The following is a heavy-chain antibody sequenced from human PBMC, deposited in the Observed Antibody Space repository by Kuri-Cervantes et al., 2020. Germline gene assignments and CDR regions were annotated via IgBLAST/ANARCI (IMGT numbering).Heavy chain of an antibody. J-gene: IGHJ6*02. V-gene: IGHV3-13*01. CDR2: IGTAGDI. CDR1: GFTFSSHD. CDR3: ARSGIRFLEWLGGSYGMDV. Sequence: GESLKISCAASGFTFSSHDMHWVRQTTGKGLEWVSGIGTAGDIYYPGSVKGRFTISRENAKNSLYLQMNSLRAGDTAVYYCARSGIRFLEWLGGSYGMDVWGQGTTVTVSS. D-gene: IGHD3-3*01.